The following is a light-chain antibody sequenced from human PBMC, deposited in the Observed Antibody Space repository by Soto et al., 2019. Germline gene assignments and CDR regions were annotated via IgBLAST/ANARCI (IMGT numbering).Light chain of an antibody. Sequence: QSVLTQPASVSGSPGQSITISCTGTSSDIGDHNSVSWYLQQPGKAPKLMIYAVSNRPSGVSNRFSGSKSGNTASLTISGLQAVDEADYYCSSYTTSTTVIFGGGTKLTVL. CDR2: AVS. CDR1: SSDIGDHNS. V-gene: IGLV2-14*03. CDR3: SSYTTSTTVI. J-gene: IGLJ2*01.